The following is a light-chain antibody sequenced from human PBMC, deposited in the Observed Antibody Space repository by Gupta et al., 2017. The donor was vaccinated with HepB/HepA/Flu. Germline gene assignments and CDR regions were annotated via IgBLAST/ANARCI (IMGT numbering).Light chain of an antibody. CDR1: QSLVHSNGYTY. J-gene: IGKJ4*01. CDR3: RQCLQIPLT. V-gene: IGKV2-28*01. Sequence: DIVMTQSPLSLPVTPGEPASISCRSSQSLVHSNGYTYLDWYLQKPGQSPQLLIYLTSNRVSGVPDRFSGSGSGTDFTLKISRVEAEDVGVYYCRQCLQIPLTFGGGARVEIK. CDR2: LTS.